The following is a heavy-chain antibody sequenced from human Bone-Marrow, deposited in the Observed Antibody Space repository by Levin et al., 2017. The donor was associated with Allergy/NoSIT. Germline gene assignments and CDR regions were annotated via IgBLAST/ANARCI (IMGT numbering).Heavy chain of an antibody. Sequence: ASVKVSCKTSGYTFSNYLINWVRHTPGQGLEWMGWITGYNGNIDYAPKFQGRVTMTIDTSTTTAYMELRGLRSDDTAIYYCARGGRWPEYYFEYWGQGTLVTVSS. CDR1: GYTFSNYL. CDR3: ARGGRWPEYYFEY. D-gene: IGHD2/OR15-2a*01. J-gene: IGHJ4*02. CDR2: ITGYNGNI. V-gene: IGHV1-18*01.